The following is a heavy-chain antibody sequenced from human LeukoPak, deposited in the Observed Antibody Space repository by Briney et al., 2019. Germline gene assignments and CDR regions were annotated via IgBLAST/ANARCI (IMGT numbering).Heavy chain of an antibody. Sequence: SETLSLTCTVSGDSIRTYYWTWIRQPPGKGLEWIGYLYYTGNTNYRPSLKSRVTMSVDTSKNQFSLKLSSVTAADTAVYYCARITNYYYTDVWGQGIMVTVSS. D-gene: IGHD3-3*01. V-gene: IGHV4-59*01. CDR2: LYYTGNT. CDR3: ARITNYYYTDV. J-gene: IGHJ6*03. CDR1: GDSIRTYY.